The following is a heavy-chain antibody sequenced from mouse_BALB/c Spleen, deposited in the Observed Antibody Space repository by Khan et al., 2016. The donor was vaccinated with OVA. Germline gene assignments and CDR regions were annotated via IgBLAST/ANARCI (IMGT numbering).Heavy chain of an antibody. V-gene: IGHV3-8*02. J-gene: IGHJ3*01. D-gene: IGHD1-1*01. CDR1: GDSITSGY. CDR2: ISYSGNT. Sequence: VQLKQSGPGLVKPSQTLSQTCSVTGDSITSGYWNWIRKFPGNKLDYMGYISYSGNTYYNPSLKSRISITRDTSKNQYYLQLNSVTTEDTATYYWACELRGFAYWGQGTLVTVSA. CDR3: ACELRGFAY.